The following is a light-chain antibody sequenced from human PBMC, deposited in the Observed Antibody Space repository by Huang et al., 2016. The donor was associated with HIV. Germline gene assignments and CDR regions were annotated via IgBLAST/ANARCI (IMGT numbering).Light chain of an antibody. CDR3: QQYNKWPRNT. CDR2: GAF. CDR1: QSVSNN. Sequence: EIVMTQSPVTLSVSPGERAALSCRASQSVSNNLAWYQQKPGQAPRLLIYGAFNRATGIPARFNGSGSGTDFTLTISSLQPEDFVAYYCQQYNKWPRNTFGQGTKLEIK. V-gene: IGKV3-15*01. J-gene: IGKJ2*01.